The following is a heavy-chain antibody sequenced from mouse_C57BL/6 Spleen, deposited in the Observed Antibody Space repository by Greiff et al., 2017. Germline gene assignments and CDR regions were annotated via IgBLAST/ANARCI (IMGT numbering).Heavy chain of an antibody. V-gene: IGHV3-6*01. CDR3: ARERFSDGYYWYFDV. CDR2: ISYDGSN. D-gene: IGHD2-3*01. CDR1: GYSITSGYY. J-gene: IGHJ1*03. Sequence: EVKLMESGPGLVKPSQSLSLTCSVTGYSITSGYYWNWIRQFPGNKLEWMGYISYDGSNNYNPSLKNRISITRDTSKNQFFLKLNSVTTEDTATYYCARERFSDGYYWYFDVWGTGTTVTVSS.